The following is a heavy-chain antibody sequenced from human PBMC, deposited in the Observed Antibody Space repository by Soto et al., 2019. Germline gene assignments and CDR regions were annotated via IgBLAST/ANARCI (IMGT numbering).Heavy chain of an antibody. Sequence: EVQLVESGGGLVKPGGSLRLSCAASGFTFSSYSMNWVRQAPGKGLEWVSSISSSSSYIYYADSVKGRFTISRDNAKNSLYLQMNSLRAEDTAVYYCARNRFYYYYYYMDVWGNGTTVTVSS. CDR3: ARNRFYYYYYYMDV. D-gene: IGHD3-16*02. CDR1: GFTFSSYS. CDR2: ISSSSSYI. J-gene: IGHJ6*03. V-gene: IGHV3-21*01.